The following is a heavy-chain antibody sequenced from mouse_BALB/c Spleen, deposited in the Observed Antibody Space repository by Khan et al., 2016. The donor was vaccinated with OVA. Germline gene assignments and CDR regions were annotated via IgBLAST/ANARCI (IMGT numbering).Heavy chain of an antibody. CDR3: ARTARIKY. CDR1: GYSITSGYG. J-gene: IGHJ2*01. CDR2: ISYSGST. V-gene: IGHV3-2*02. Sequence: EVQLQESGPGLVKPSQSLSLTCTVTGYSITSGYGWNWIRQFPGNKLEWMGYISYSGSTNYNPSLKSRISITRETSKNQFILQLNSVTTEDTATYYCARTARIKYWGQGTTLAVSS. D-gene: IGHD1-2*01.